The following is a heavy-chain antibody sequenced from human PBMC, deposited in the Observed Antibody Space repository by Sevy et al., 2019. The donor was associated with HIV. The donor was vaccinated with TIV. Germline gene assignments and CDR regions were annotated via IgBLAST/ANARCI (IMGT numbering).Heavy chain of an antibody. D-gene: IGHD1-7*01. J-gene: IGHJ5*01. V-gene: IGHV3-9*01. CDR3: VKDTGRHPSGTYSPNWFDS. CDR1: GFIFGNYA. CDR2: ISWNGDST. Sequence: SLKISCAASGFIFGNYAMHWVRQAPGKGLDWVSGISWNGDSTPYGNSMRGRFTISRDNARNSIYLQMNNLRPEDTAFYYCVKDTGRHPSGTYSPNWFDSWGQGALVTVSS.